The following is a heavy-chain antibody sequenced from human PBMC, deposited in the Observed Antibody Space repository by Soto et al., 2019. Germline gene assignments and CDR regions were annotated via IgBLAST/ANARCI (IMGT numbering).Heavy chain of an antibody. V-gene: IGHV3-74*01. CDR3: AKGYSGYDYAY. CDR2: INSDGSST. CDR1: GFTFSSYW. D-gene: IGHD5-12*01. J-gene: IGHJ4*02. Sequence: GGSLRLSCAASGFTFSSYWMHWVRQAPGKGLVWVSRINSDGSSTNYADSVKGRFTISRDNAKNTLYLQMSSLRAEDTAVYYCAKGYSGYDYAYWGQGTLFTVSS.